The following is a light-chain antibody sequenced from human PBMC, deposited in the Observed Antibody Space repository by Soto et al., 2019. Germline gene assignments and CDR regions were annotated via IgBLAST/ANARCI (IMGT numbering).Light chain of an antibody. Sequence: EVVITQSPATLSASRGERVILSCRASQNIGSNLAWYQQRPGQAPRLLMYGASTRATETPARFSGSGSATDFTLTISSLQSEDFAVYYCQQYNNWPPYTFGQGPKVDIK. J-gene: IGKJ2*01. CDR2: GAS. V-gene: IGKV3-15*01. CDR3: QQYNNWPPYT. CDR1: QNIGSN.